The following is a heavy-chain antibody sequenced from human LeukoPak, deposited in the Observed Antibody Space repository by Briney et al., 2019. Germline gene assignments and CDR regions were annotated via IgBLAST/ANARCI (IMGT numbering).Heavy chain of an antibody. D-gene: IGHD2-8*01. Sequence: GGSLRLSCGGSGFTFLGYAMSWLRQAPGKGLEWVSAISDTGATTYDADSVKGRFTISRDNSRSTLYLQMNSLRAEDTALYYCANVTSIGIYSTNGVCSPFDYWGQGTLVTVSS. J-gene: IGHJ4*02. V-gene: IGHV3-23*01. CDR1: GFTFLGYA. CDR2: ISDTGATT. CDR3: ANVTSIGIYSTNGVCSPFDY.